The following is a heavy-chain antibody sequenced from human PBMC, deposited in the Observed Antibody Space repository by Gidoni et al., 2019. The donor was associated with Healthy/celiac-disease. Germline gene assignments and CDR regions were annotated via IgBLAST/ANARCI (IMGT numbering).Heavy chain of an antibody. V-gene: IGHV3-30*18. Sequence: QVQLVESGGGVVQPGRSLRLSCAASGFTFSSYCMHWVRQAPGKGLEWVAVISYDGSNKYYADSVKGRFTISRDNSKNTLYLQMNSLRAEDTAVYYCAKDLYYYDSSGYDAFDIWGQGTMVTVSS. D-gene: IGHD3-22*01. J-gene: IGHJ3*02. CDR3: AKDLYYYDSSGYDAFDI. CDR1: GFTFSSYC. CDR2: ISYDGSNK.